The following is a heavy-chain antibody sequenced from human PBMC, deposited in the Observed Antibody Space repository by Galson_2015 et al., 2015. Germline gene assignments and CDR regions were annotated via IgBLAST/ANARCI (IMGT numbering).Heavy chain of an antibody. V-gene: IGHV1-58*01. CDR3: AAAVTMVRGVMIWVFDY. Sequence: GFTFTSSAVQWVRQARGQRLEWIGWVVVGGGNTNYAQKFQERVTITRDMSTSTAYMELSSLRSEDTAVYYCAAAVTMVRGVMIWVFDYWGQGTLVTVSS. D-gene: IGHD3-10*01. CDR2: VVVGGGNT. CDR1: GFTFTSSA. J-gene: IGHJ4*02.